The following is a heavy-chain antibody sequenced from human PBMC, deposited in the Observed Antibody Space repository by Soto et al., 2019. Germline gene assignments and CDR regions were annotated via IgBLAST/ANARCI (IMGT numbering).Heavy chain of an antibody. CDR1: GGSISSGGYY. V-gene: IGHV4-31*03. Sequence: SETLSLTCSVSGGSISSGGYYWSWIRQHPGNGLEWIGYIYYSGSTYYNPSLKSRVTISVDTSKNQFSLTLRSVTAAATAVYYCARVGSPPTSNWFAPWGQGTLVTVSS. J-gene: IGHJ5*02. CDR3: ARVGSPPTSNWFAP. D-gene: IGHD3-10*01. CDR2: IYYSGST.